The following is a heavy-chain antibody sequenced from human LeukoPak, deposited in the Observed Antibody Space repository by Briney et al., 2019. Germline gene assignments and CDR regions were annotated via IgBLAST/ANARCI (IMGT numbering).Heavy chain of an antibody. CDR2: IIPILGIA. D-gene: IGHD6-13*01. V-gene: IGHV1-69*02. CDR3: ATGENIAAAGTGLGY. Sequence: SVKVSCKASGGTFSTYTISWVRQAPGQGLEWMGRIIPILGIANYAQKFQGRVTITADKSTSTAYIELSSLRSEDTAVYYCATGENIAAAGTGLGYWGQGNLVTVSS. J-gene: IGHJ4*02. CDR1: GGTFSTYT.